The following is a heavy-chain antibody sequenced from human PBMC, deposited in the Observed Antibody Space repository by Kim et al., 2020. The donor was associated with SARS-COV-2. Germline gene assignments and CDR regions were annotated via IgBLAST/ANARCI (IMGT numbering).Heavy chain of an antibody. CDR2: IKQDGSEK. J-gene: IGHJ6*02. V-gene: IGHV3-7*01. D-gene: IGHD4-17*01. Sequence: GGSLRLSCAASGFTFSSYWMSGVRQAPGKGLEWVANIKQDGSEKYYVDSVKGRFTISRDNAKNSLYLQMNSLRAEDTAVYYCAKMTTVTTDYYYGMDVWGQGTTVTVSS. CDR1: GFTFSSYW. CDR3: AKMTTVTTDYYYGMDV.